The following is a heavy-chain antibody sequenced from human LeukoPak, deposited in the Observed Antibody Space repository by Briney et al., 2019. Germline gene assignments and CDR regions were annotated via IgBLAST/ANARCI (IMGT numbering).Heavy chain of an antibody. D-gene: IGHD3-22*01. V-gene: IGHV3-30*04. Sequence: PGGSLRLSCAASGFTFSSYAMHWVRQAPGKGLEWVAVISYDGSNKYYADSVKGRFTISRDNSKNTLYLQMNSLRAEDTAVYYCARDRGCSSGYRVPDVAFDIWGQGTMVTVSS. CDR3: ARDRGCSSGYRVPDVAFDI. CDR2: ISYDGSNK. CDR1: GFTFSSYA. J-gene: IGHJ3*02.